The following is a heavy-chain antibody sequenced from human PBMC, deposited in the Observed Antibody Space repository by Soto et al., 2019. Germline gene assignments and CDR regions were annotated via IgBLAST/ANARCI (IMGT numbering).Heavy chain of an antibody. V-gene: IGHV3-23*01. Sequence: EVQLLGSGGGLVQPGGSLRLSCAASGFTFSSYAMNWVRQAPGKGLEWVSAITNSGDSTYYADSVKGRFTISRDNSENTLYFQMNGLRAEDTAVYYCSHRSQYNSGPFDYWGQGTLVTVAS. D-gene: IGHD6-19*01. CDR1: GFTFSSYA. CDR3: SHRSQYNSGPFDY. J-gene: IGHJ4*02. CDR2: ITNSGDST.